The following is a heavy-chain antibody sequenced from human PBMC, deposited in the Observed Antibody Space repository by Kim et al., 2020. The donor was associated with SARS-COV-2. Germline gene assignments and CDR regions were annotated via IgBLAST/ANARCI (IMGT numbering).Heavy chain of an antibody. J-gene: IGHJ5*02. D-gene: IGHD1-1*01. Sequence: SETLFLTCTVSGGSISSHYWSWIRQPPGKGLELIGYISYSGSTNYNPSLKSRVTISVDTSKNQFSLKLSSATAADTAVYYCARWVRGWNGGGWFDPWGQGTLVTVSS. CDR2: ISYSGST. CDR1: GGSISSHY. CDR3: ARWVRGWNGGGWFDP. V-gene: IGHV4-59*11.